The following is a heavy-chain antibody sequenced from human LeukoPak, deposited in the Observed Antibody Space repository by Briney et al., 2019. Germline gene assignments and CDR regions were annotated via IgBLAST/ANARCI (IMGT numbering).Heavy chain of an antibody. CDR2: IKSTTDGGTT. J-gene: IGHJ4*02. D-gene: IGHD7-27*01. V-gene: IGHV3-15*01. CDR1: GFTFSSYS. Sequence: GGSLSLSCAASGFTFSSYSMNWVRQAPGQGLEWVGRIKSTTDGGTTDYAAPVKGRFTVSGDDSKNTLYLQMNSLKTEDTAVYYCTTDPPSNWGSKGGGYWGQGTLVTVSS. CDR3: TTDPPSNWGSKGGGY.